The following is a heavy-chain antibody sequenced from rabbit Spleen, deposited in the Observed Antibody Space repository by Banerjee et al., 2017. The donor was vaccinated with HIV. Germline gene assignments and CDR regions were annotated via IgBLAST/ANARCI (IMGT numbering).Heavy chain of an antibody. D-gene: IGHD1-1*01. CDR1: GFDLSQNYV. CDR3: ARLDSVYFYFTL. CDR2: IYGGRSGST. V-gene: IGHV1S45*01. Sequence: QEQLEESGGGLVKPGGTLTLTCKASGFDLSQNYVMCWVRQAPGKGLEWIGCIYGGRSGSTYYTSWAKGRFTISRTSSTTVTLQMTSLTAADTATYFCARLDSVYFYFTLWGPGTLVTVS. J-gene: IGHJ4*01.